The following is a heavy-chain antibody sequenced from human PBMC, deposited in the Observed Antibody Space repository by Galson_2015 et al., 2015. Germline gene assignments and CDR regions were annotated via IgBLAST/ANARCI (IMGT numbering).Heavy chain of an antibody. CDR2: ISSSGSTI. Sequence: SLRLSCAASGFTFSSYEMNWVRQAPGKGLEWVSYISSSGSTIYYADSVKGRFTISRDNAKNSLYLQMNSLRAEDTALYYCAKGVVATISDAFDIWGQGTMVTVSS. CDR1: GFTFSSYE. J-gene: IGHJ3*02. V-gene: IGHV3-48*03. D-gene: IGHD5-12*01. CDR3: AKGVVATISDAFDI.